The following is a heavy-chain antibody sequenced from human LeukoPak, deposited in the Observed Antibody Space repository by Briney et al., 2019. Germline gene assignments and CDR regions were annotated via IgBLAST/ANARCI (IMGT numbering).Heavy chain of an antibody. D-gene: IGHD6-13*01. Sequence: SETLSLTCTVSGGSISSSSYYWGWIRQPPGKGLEWIGSIYYSGSTYYNPSLKSRVTISVDTSKNQFSLKLSSVTAADTAVYYCARRLAADPPNYYYYYMDVWGKGTTVTVSS. CDR2: IYYSGST. J-gene: IGHJ6*03. CDR3: ARRLAADPPNYYYYYMDV. CDR1: GGSISSSSYY. V-gene: IGHV4-39*07.